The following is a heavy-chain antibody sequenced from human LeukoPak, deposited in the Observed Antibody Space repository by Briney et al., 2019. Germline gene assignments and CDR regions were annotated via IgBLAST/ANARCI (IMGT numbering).Heavy chain of an antibody. Sequence: GGSLRLSCTVSGFTVSSNSMSWVRQAPGKGLEWVSFIYSDNTHYSDSVKGRFTISRDNSKNTLYLQMNSLRAEDTAVYYCAKDRAAAGLGDWGQGTLVTVSS. CDR2: IYSDNT. J-gene: IGHJ4*02. CDR1: GFTVSSNS. CDR3: AKDRAAAGLGD. V-gene: IGHV3-53*01. D-gene: IGHD6-13*01.